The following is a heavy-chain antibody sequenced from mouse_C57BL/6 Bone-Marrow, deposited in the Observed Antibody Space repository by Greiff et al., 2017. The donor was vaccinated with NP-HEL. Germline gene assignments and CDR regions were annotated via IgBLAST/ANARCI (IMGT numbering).Heavy chain of an antibody. CDR3: AKDGWGYRFAY. Sequence: EVQLQQSGPELVKPGASVKISCKASGYTFTDYYMNWVKQSHGKSLEWIGDINPNNGGTSYNQKFKGKATLTVDKSSSTAYMELRSLTSEDSAVYYCAKDGWGYRFAYWGQGTLVTVSA. CDR2: INPNNGGT. D-gene: IGHD1-2*01. CDR1: GYTFTDYY. V-gene: IGHV1-26*01. J-gene: IGHJ3*01.